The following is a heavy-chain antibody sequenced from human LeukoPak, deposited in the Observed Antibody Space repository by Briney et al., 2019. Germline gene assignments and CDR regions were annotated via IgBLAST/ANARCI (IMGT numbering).Heavy chain of an antibody. CDR3: ARPYNSGLFDY. Sequence: GEALKISLNGSGNNFTTSWIGWVRQMPGKGLEWMGIVCPGDSDTRYSPSFQGQVTFSADKSINTAYLQRRSLKASDTAIYSCARPYNSGLFDYWGAGKLVTVSS. D-gene: IGHD1-1*01. CDR1: GNNFTTSW. CDR2: VCPGDSDT. J-gene: IGHJ4*02. V-gene: IGHV5-51*01.